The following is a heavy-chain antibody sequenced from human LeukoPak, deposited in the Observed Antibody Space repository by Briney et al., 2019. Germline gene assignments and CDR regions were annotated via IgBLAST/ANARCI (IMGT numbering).Heavy chain of an antibody. CDR3: AREGSGSYSPNFDY. CDR2: IYTSGST. J-gene: IGHJ4*02. CDR1: GGSISSYY. Sequence: AETLSLTCTVSGGSISSYYWSWIRQPAGKGLEWIGGIYTSGSTKYNPSLKSRVTMSVDTSKNQYFLKLSSVTAAATAVYYCAREGSGSYSPNFDYWGQGTLVTVSS. V-gene: IGHV4-4*07. D-gene: IGHD3-10*01.